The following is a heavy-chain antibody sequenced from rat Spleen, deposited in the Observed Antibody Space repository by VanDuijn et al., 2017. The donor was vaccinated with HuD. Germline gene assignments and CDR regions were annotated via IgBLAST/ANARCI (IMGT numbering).Heavy chain of an antibody. CDR1: GFTFSDYG. D-gene: IGHD1-4*01. CDR2: ISGSSGTI. CDR3: ARPPTTRVYGFFAH. J-gene: IGHJ3*01. Sequence: EVQLVESGGALVQPGRSLRLSCVASGFTFSDYGMSWIRQAPGKGLEWVAYISGSSGTIYYADTVWGRFTISRDNANSTLYLQLSSLRSEDTALYYCARPPTTRVYGFFAHWGQGTLVTVSS. V-gene: IGHV5-34*01.